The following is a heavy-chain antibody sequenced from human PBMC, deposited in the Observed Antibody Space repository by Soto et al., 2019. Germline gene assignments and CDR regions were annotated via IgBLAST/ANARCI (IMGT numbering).Heavy chain of an antibody. CDR1: GFTFSSYG. V-gene: IGHV3-30*18. J-gene: IGHJ6*01. CDR2: ISYDGSNK. D-gene: IGHD3-3*02. Sequence: GGSLRLSCAASGFTFSSYGMHWVRQAPGKGLEWVAVISYDGSNKYYADSVKGRFTISRDNSKNTLYLQMNSLRAEDTAVYYCGKAIGISAPRLYHYYGMDFWGPGPTVTASS. CDR3: GKAIGISAPRLYHYYGMDF.